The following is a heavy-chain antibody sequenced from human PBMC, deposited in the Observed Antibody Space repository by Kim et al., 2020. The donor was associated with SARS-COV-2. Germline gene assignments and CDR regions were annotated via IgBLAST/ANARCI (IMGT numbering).Heavy chain of an antibody. CDR3: AGVIRIQLGDYYYYGKDV. J-gene: IGHJ6*02. Sequence: SETLSLTCTVSGGSISSYYWSWIRQPPGKGLEWIGYIYYSGSTNYNPSLKSRVTISVDTSKNQFSLKLSSVTAADTAVYYCAGVIRIQLGDYYYYGKDVWGQGATVTVSS. CDR1: GGSISSYY. CDR2: IYYSGST. V-gene: IGHV4-59*13. D-gene: IGHD5-18*01.